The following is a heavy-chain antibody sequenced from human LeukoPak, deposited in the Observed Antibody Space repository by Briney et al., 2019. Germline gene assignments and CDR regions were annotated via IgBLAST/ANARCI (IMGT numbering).Heavy chain of an antibody. CDR2: SNGGNGNT. J-gene: IGHJ5*01. CDR1: GYTFTTYA. D-gene: IGHD6-13*01. V-gene: IGHV1-3*01. CDR3: AREGRGGLAAAGTMNNWFDS. Sequence: ASVKVSCKASGYTFTTYAIHWVRQAPAQRPEWMGWSNGGNGNTRYSQKFQRRVTITRDTSASTVYMELSSLRSEDTALYYCAREGRGGLAAAGTMNNWFDSWGQGTLVTVSS.